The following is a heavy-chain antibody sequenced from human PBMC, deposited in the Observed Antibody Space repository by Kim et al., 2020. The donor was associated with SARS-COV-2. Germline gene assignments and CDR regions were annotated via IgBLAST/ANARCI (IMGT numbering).Heavy chain of an antibody. V-gene: IGHV3-23*01. D-gene: IGHD3-10*01. CDR3: TKAHYGSGSPSDY. J-gene: IGHJ4*02. Sequence: YAAPCKGRFTNSRDNSKNTLYLQMNSLRAEDTAVYYCTKAHYGSGSPSDYWGQGTLVTVSS.